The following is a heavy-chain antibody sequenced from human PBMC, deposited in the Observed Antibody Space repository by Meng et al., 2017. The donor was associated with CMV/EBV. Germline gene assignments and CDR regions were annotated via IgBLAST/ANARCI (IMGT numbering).Heavy chain of an antibody. CDR2: LIPMLDTP. Sequence: SVKVSCKASGGTFSSYVLNWVRQAPGQGLEWMGGLIPMLDTPEYAQKFQGRVMITADKSTSTAYMELTSLTSDDTAVYYCAKRDGRSPWYFDLWGRGTLVTVSS. V-gene: IGHV1-69*10. J-gene: IGHJ2*01. CDR3: AKRDGRSPWYFDL. CDR1: GGTFSSYV. D-gene: IGHD3-16*01.